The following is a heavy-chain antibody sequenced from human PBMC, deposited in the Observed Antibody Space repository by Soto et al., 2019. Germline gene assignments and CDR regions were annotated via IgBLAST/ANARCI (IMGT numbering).Heavy chain of an antibody. D-gene: IGHD1-1*01. J-gene: IGHJ3*02. CDR1: GGSISSYY. V-gene: IGHV4-59*01. Sequence: PSVTLSLTCTVSGGSISSYYWSWIRQPPGKGLEWIGYIYYSGSTNYNPSLKSRVTISVDTSKNQFSLKLSSVTAADTAVYYCARYNWNDAGAFDIWGQGTMVTVSS. CDR2: IYYSGST. CDR3: ARYNWNDAGAFDI.